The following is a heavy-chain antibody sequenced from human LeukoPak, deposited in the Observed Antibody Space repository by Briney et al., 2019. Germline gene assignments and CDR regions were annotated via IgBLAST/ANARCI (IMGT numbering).Heavy chain of an antibody. CDR1: GFTFSSYG. CDR2: ISYDGSNK. D-gene: IGHD5-18*01. CDR3: SANLYVDTAMVVSYYGMDV. J-gene: IGHJ6*04. V-gene: IGHV3-30*03. Sequence: GGSLRLSCAASGFTFSSYGMHWVRQAPGKGLEWVAVISYDGSNKYYADSVKGRFTISRDNSKNTPYLQMNSLRAEDTAVYYCSANLYVDTAMVVSYYGMDVWGKGTTVTVSS.